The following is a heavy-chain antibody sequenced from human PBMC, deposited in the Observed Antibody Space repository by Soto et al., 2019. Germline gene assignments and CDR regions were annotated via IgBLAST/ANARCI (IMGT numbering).Heavy chain of an antibody. CDR3: AKGFLYSSSWYTGVDV. J-gene: IGHJ6*04. V-gene: IGHV3-9*01. Sequence: EVQLVESGGGLVQPGRSLRLSCAASGFTFDDYAMHWVRQAPGKGLEWVSGISWNSGSIGYADSVKGRFTISRDNAKNSLYLQMNSLRAEDTALYYCAKGFLYSSSWYTGVDVWGKGTTVTVSS. CDR1: GFTFDDYA. CDR2: ISWNSGSI. D-gene: IGHD6-13*01.